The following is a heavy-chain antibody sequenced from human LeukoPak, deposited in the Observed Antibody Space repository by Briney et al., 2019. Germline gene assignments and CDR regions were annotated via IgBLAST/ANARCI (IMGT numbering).Heavy chain of an antibody. J-gene: IGHJ4*02. V-gene: IGHV3-43D*03. D-gene: IGHD3-10*01. CDR2: ISWDGGST. CDR3: AKDISDAGTGECGY. CDR1: GFTFDDYA. Sequence: GGSLRLSCAASGFTFDDYAMHWVRQAPGKGLEWVSLISWDGGSTYYADSVKGRFTISRDNSKNSLYLQMNSLRAEDTALYYCAKDISDAGTGECGYWGQGTLVTVSS.